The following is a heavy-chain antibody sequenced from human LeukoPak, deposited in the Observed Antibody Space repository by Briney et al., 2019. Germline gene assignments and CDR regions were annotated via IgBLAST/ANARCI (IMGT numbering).Heavy chain of an antibody. J-gene: IGHJ4*02. D-gene: IGHD4-17*01. CDR2: INPNSGVT. CDR3: ARDFGRAYGDKFDY. Sequence: ASVKVSCKASGYTFTGYYMHWVRQAPAQGLEWMGWINPNSGVTDYAQKFQGRVTMTRDTSISTAYMEVSSLRSDDTAVYYCARDFGRAYGDKFDYWGQGTLVTVSS. CDR1: GYTFTGYY. V-gene: IGHV1-2*02.